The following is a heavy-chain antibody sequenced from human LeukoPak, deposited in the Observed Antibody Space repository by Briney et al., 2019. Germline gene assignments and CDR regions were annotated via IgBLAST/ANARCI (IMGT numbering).Heavy chain of an antibody. V-gene: IGHV4-59*01. J-gene: IGHJ4*02. CDR3: ARLQGDSTAVFDY. CDR1: GASISGDY. CDR2: IHYTSGT. Sequence: SETLSLTCTVSGASISGDYWSWIRQSPGKGLEWLAYIHYTSGTNYNPSLKSRLSISVDTSKNQFSLTLRSVTAADTAVYYCARLQGDSTAVFDYWGQGTLVSVSS. D-gene: IGHD2-21*01.